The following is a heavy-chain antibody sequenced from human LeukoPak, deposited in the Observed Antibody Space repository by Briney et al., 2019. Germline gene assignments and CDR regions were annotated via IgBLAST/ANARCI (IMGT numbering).Heavy chain of an antibody. Sequence: GGSLRLSCAASGFTFSSYWMNWARQAPGKGLEWVSVIYSGGSTYYADSVKGRFTISRDNSKNTLYLQMNSLRAEDTAVYYCARGGSSSWYGDGWGQGTLVTVSS. CDR3: ARGGSSSWYGDG. J-gene: IGHJ4*02. V-gene: IGHV3-53*01. D-gene: IGHD6-13*01. CDR2: IYSGGST. CDR1: GFTFSSYW.